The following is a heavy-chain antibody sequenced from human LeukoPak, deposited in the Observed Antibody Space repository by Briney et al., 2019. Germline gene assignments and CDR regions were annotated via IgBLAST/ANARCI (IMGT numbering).Heavy chain of an antibody. Sequence: GGSLRLSCAASGFTFSSHWMHWVRQAPGKGLVWVSYISSSGSTIYYADSVKGRFTISRDNAKNSLYLQMNSLRAEDTAVYYCASNSGWYCFDYWGQGTLVTVSS. V-gene: IGHV3-48*03. CDR2: ISSSGSTI. CDR3: ASNSGWYCFDY. CDR1: GFTFSSHW. J-gene: IGHJ4*02. D-gene: IGHD6-19*01.